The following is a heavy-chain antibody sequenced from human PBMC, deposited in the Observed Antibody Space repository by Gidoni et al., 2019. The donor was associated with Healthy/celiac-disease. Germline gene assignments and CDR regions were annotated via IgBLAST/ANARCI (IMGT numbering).Heavy chain of an antibody. CDR2: ISWNSGSI. CDR3: AKDIGSSSWYLIQVPGKYGMDV. V-gene: IGHV3-9*01. Sequence: EVQLVESGGGLVQPGRSLRLSCAASGFTFDDYAMHWVRQAPGKGLGWVSGISWNSGSIGYADSVKGRFTISRDNAKNSLYLQMNSLRAEDTALYYCAKDIGSSSWYLIQVPGKYGMDVWGQGTTVTVSS. D-gene: IGHD6-13*01. J-gene: IGHJ6*02. CDR1: GFTFDDYA.